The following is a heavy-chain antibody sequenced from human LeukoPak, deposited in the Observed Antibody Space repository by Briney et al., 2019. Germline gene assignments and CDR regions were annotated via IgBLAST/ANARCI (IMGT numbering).Heavy chain of an antibody. Sequence: SQTLSLTCTVSGGSISSGDYYWSWIRQPPGKGLEWIGYIYYSGSTYYNPSLKSRVTISVDTSKNQLSLKLSSVTAADTAVYYCAREGALGEGWFDPWGQGTLVTVSS. CDR2: IYYSGST. V-gene: IGHV4-30-4*01. J-gene: IGHJ5*02. CDR1: GGSISSGDYY. D-gene: IGHD3-16*01. CDR3: AREGALGEGWFDP.